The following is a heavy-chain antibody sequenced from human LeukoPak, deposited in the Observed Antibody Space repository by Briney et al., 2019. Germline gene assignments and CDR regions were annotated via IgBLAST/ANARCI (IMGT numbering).Heavy chain of an antibody. J-gene: IGHJ2*01. CDR2: IYTSGST. V-gene: IGHV4-61*02. Sequence: PSQTLSLTCTVSGGSISSGSYYWSWIRQPAGKGLEWIGRIYTSGSTNYNPSLKSRVTISVDTSKNQFSLKLSSVTAADTAVYYCARSLLRWTSASRWYFDLWGRGTLVTVSS. D-gene: IGHD4-23*01. CDR1: GGSISSGSYY. CDR3: ARSLLRWTSASRWYFDL.